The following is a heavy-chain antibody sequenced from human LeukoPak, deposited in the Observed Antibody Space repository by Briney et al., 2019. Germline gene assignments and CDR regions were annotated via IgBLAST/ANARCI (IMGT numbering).Heavy chain of an antibody. CDR1: GYSFTSYW. CDR3: ASIESSYGLFDY. J-gene: IGHJ4*02. V-gene: IGHV5-51*01. D-gene: IGHD3-10*01. CDR2: IYPGDSDT. Sequence: GESLKISCKGSGYSFTSYWIGWVRQMPGKGLEWMRIIYPGDSDTRYSPSFRGQVTISADMSITPAYLQWSSLKPSNTVMFYCASIESSYGLFDYWGQGNL.